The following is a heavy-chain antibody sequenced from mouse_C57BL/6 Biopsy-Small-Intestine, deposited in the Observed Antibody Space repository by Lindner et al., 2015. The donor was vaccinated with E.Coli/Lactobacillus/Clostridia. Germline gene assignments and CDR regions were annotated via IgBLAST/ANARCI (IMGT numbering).Heavy chain of an antibody. CDR3: ARRPSGRYAVDY. CDR1: GYSITNDY. Sequence: VQLQESGPGLAKPSQTLSLTCSVTGYSITNDYWNWIRKFPGNKLEYMGYIDYSGTTYYNPSLKSRISITRDTSKNQYYLQLNSVTTEDSATYYCARRPSGRYAVDYWGQGTSVTVSS. CDR2: IDYSGTT. V-gene: IGHV3-8*01. J-gene: IGHJ4*01. D-gene: IGHD4-1*01.